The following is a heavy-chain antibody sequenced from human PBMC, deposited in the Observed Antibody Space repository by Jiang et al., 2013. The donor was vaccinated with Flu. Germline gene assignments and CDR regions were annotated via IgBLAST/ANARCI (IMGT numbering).Heavy chain of an antibody. D-gene: IGHD3-22*01. J-gene: IGHJ3*02. Sequence: ALIYWDDDKRYSPSLKSRLTITKDTSKNQVVLTMTNMDPVDTVTYYCAHTADYYDSSGYYPDAFDIWGQGTMVTVSS. V-gene: IGHV2-5*02. CDR3: AHTADYYDSSGYYPDAFDI. CDR2: IYWDDDK.